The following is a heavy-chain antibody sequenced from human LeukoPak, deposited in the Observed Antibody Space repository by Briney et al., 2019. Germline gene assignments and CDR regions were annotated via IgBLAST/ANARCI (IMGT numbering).Heavy chain of an antibody. CDR3: ARRRNYYDSSGYLDFDY. D-gene: IGHD3-22*01. J-gene: IGHJ4*02. CDR1: GGSIRSSSYY. V-gene: IGHV4-39*07. CDR2: IYYSGST. Sequence: PSETLSLTCTVSGGSIRSSSYYWDWIRQPPGKGLEWIGSIYYSGSTYYNPSLKSRVTISVDTSKNQFSLKLSSVTAADTAVYYCARRRNYYDSSGYLDFDYWGQGTLVTVSS.